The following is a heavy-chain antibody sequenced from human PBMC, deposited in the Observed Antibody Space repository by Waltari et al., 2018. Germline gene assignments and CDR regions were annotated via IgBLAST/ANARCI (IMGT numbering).Heavy chain of an antibody. D-gene: IGHD3-10*01. V-gene: IGHV1-8*01. Sequence: QVRLVQSGTEVKKPGSSVRVSCKASGGTFSNYVISWGRQATGQGLEWMGVMNPTSGNTGYAQKFQGRVTMTRNTSISTAYMELSSLRSEDTAVYYCARATSGSFDYWGQGTLVTVSS. J-gene: IGHJ4*02. CDR3: ARATSGSFDY. CDR1: GGTFSNYV. CDR2: MNPTSGNT.